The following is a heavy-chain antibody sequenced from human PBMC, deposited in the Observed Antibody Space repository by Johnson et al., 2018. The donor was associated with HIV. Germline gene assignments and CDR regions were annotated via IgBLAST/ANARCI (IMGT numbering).Heavy chain of an antibody. CDR2: TKNKANSYTT. J-gene: IGHJ3*02. D-gene: IGHD2-21*01. V-gene: IGHV3-72*01. CDR3: ALSYSLDAFDI. CDR1: GFTFSSYA. Sequence: VQLVESGGGVVQPGRSLRLSCAASGFTFSSYAMHWVRQAPGKGLEWVGRTKNKANSYTTEYAASVKGRFTISRDDSKNSLYLQMNSLKTEDTAVYYCALSYSLDAFDIWGQGTMVTVSS.